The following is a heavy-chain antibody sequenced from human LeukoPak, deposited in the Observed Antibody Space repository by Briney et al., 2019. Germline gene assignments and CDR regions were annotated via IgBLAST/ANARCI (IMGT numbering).Heavy chain of an antibody. CDR3: ARDVLGSEFDY. CDR2: IIPIFGTA. CDR1: GGTFSSYA. Sequence: SVKVSCKASGGTFSSYAISWVRQAPGQGLEWMGGIIPIFGTANYAQKFQGRVTITADKSTSTAYMELRSLRSDDTAVYYCARDVLGSEFDYWGQGTLVTVSS. V-gene: IGHV1-69*06. D-gene: IGHD3-10*02. J-gene: IGHJ4*02.